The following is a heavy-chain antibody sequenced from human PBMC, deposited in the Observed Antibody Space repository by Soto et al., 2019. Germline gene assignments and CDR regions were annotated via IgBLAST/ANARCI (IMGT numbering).Heavy chain of an antibody. D-gene: IGHD1-1*01. CDR3: ARGGVQLERQLYYYGMDV. CDR2: INPNSGGT. V-gene: IGHV1-2*04. CDR1: GYTFTGYY. J-gene: IGHJ6*02. Sequence: ASVKVSCKASGYTFTGYYMHWVRQAPGQGLEWMGWINPNSGGTNYAQKFQGWVTMTRDTSISTAYMELSRLRSDDTAVYYCARGGVQLERQLYYYGMDVWGQGTTVTVSS.